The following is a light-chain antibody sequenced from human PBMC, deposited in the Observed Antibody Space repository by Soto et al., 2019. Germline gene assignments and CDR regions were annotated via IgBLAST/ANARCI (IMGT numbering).Light chain of an antibody. CDR2: GAS. CDR3: QHYGSSPPWT. Sequence: EIVMTQSPATLSVSPGERATLSCRASQRVSKNFAWYQQKRGQAPRLLIYGASTRAAGIPARFSGSGSGTDFTLTISRLEPEDFAVYYCQHYGSSPPWTFGQGTKVDIK. V-gene: IGKV3-15*01. CDR1: QRVSKN. J-gene: IGKJ1*01.